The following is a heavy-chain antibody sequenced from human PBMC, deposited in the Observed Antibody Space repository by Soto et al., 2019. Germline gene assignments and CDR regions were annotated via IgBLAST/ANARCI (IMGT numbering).Heavy chain of an antibody. J-gene: IGHJ4*02. V-gene: IGHV4-30-4*01. CDR1: GGSISSGDYY. CDR2: IYYSGST. CDR3: AARHFWSGPWTARRLDY. D-gene: IGHD3-3*02. Sequence: SETLSLTCTVSGGSISSGDYYWSWIRQPPGKGLEWIGYIYYSGSTYYNPSLKSRVTISVDKSKNHFSLKLTSVTAADTAVYYCAARHFWSGPWTARRLDYWGQGTLVTVSS.